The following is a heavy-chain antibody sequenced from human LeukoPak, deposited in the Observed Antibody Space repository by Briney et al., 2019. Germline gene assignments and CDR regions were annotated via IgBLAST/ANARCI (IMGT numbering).Heavy chain of an antibody. V-gene: IGHV3-21*01. CDR3: ARERSHYDTYGMDV. Sequence: PGGSLRLSCAASGFTFRSYSMNWVRQAPGKGLEWVSSISSSSSYIYYADSVKGRFTISRDNAKNSLYLQMNSLRAEDTAVYYCARERSHYDTYGMDVWGQGTTVTVSS. CDR1: GFTFRSYS. CDR2: ISSSSSYI. D-gene: IGHD3-9*01. J-gene: IGHJ6*02.